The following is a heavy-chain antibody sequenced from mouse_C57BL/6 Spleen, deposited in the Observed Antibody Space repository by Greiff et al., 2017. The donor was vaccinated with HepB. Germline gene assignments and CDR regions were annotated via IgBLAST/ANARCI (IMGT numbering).Heavy chain of an antibody. CDR1: GYTFTTYP. CDR3: ARPNLLHYAMDY. V-gene: IGHV1-47*01. J-gene: IGHJ4*01. CDR2: FHPYNDDT. Sequence: QVHVKQSGAELVKPGASVKMSCKASGYTFTTYPIEWMKQNHGKSLEWIGNFHPYNDDTKYNEKFKGKATLTVEKSSSTVYLELSRLTSDDSAVYYCARPNLLHYAMDYWGQGTSVTVSS. D-gene: IGHD1-1*01.